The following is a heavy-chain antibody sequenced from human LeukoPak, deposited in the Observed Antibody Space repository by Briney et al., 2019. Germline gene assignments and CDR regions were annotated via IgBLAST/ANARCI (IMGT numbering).Heavy chain of an antibody. CDR2: IIPIFGTA. V-gene: IGHV1-69*05. Sequence: SVKVSCKASGGTFSSYAISWVRQAPGQGLEWMGGIIPIFGTANYAQKFQGRVTITTDESTSTAYMELSSLRSEDTAVYYCARVFEKIAVAGTGVAYYYYMDVWGKGTTVTVSS. D-gene: IGHD6-19*01. CDR3: ARVFEKIAVAGTGVAYYYYMDV. J-gene: IGHJ6*03. CDR1: GGTFSSYA.